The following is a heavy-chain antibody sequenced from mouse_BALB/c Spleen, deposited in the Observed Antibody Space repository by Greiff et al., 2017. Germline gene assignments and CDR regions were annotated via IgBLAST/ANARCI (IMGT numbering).Heavy chain of an antibody. V-gene: IGHV8-12*01. CDR3: ARRDSLTGVDY. D-gene: IGHD4-1*01. CDR2: IYWDDDK. J-gene: IGHJ2*01. Sequence: QVTLKESGPGILQPSQTLSLTCSFSGFSLSTSGMGVSWIRQPSGKGLEWLAHIYWDDDKRYNPSLKSRLTISKDTSSNQVFLKITSVDTADTATYYCARRDSLTGVDYWGQGTTLTVSS. CDR1: GFSLSTSGMG.